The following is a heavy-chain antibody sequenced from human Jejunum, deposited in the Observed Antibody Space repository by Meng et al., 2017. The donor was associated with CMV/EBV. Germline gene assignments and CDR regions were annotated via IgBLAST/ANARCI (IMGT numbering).Heavy chain of an antibody. D-gene: IGHD3-3*01. J-gene: IGHJ5*02. CDR2: INSDGTST. CDR3: ARDSQPPVSHDFWSVNVFDP. CDR1: SYW. V-gene: IGHV3-74*01. Sequence: SYWMHWVRQAPGTGLMWVSRINSDGTSTSYADSVKGRLTISRDNAKNTLYLQINSLRVDDTAVYYCARDSQPPVSHDFWSVNVFDPWGQGTLVTVSS.